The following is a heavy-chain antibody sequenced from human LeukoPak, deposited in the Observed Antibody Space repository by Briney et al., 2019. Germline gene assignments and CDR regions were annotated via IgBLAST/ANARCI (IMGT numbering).Heavy chain of an antibody. CDR2: ISYDGSNK. J-gene: IGHJ4*02. CDR3: ARDRGRGGATPSDY. CDR1: GFTFSSYA. V-gene: IGHV3-30*01. Sequence: GRSLRLSCAASGFTFSSYAMHWVHQAPGKGLEWVAVISYDGSNKYYADSVKGRFTISRDNSKNTLYLQMNSLRAEDTAVYYCARDRGRGGATPSDYWGQGTLVTVSS. D-gene: IGHD1-26*01.